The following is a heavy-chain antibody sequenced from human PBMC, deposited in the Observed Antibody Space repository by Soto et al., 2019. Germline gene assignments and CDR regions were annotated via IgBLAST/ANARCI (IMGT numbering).Heavy chain of an antibody. V-gene: IGHV3-30*18. CDR2: ISYDGSNK. J-gene: IGHJ5*02. Sequence: VQLVESGGGVVQPRRSLRLSCAASGFTFSSYGMHWVRQAPGKGLEWVAVISYDGSNKYYADSVKGRFTISRDNSKNTLYLQMNSLRAEDTAVYYCAKAGDMSDLDPWGQGTLVTVSS. CDR3: AKAGDMSDLDP. D-gene: IGHD2-15*01. CDR1: GFTFSSYG.